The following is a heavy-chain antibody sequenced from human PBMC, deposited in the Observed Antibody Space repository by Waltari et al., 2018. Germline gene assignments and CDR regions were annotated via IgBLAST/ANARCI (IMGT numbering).Heavy chain of an antibody. CDR2: IYHSGST. Sequence: QVQLQESGPGLVKPSETLSLTCAVSGYSLSRGYYWGWIRQPPGKGLEWIGSIYHSGSTYYNPSLKSRVTISVDTSKNQFSLKLSSVTAADTAVYYCARQTGPFDPWGQGTLVTVSS. D-gene: IGHD3-10*01. CDR3: ARQTGPFDP. J-gene: IGHJ5*02. V-gene: IGHV4-38-2*01. CDR1: GYSLSRGYY.